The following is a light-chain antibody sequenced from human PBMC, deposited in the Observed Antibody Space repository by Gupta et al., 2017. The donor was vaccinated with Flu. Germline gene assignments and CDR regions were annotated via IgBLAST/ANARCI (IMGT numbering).Light chain of an antibody. Sequence: GVCVSLDDRACQTFLSSATGRSYLAWYQQKPGQAPRLLIYEASTGSAGIPGRFSGSGSGTDFTLTISSLQPEDSAVYYCQHHQTCPYIFGHGTKVDIK. CDR3: QHHQTCPYI. J-gene: IGKJ3*01. V-gene: IGKV4-1*01. CDR2: EAS. CDR1: QTFLSSATGRSY.